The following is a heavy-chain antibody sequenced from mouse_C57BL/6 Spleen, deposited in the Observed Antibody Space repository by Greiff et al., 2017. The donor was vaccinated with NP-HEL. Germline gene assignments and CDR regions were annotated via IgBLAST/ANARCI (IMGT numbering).Heavy chain of an antibody. Sequence: VQLQQSGPELVKPGASVKISCKASGYTFTDYYMNWVKQSHGKSLEWIGDINPNNGGTSYNQKFKGKATLTVDKSSSTAYMELRSLTSEDSAVYYCARPHYYGSNYAMDYWGQGTSVTVSS. CDR1: GYTFTDYY. CDR2: INPNNGGT. CDR3: ARPHYYGSNYAMDY. D-gene: IGHD1-1*01. J-gene: IGHJ4*01. V-gene: IGHV1-26*01.